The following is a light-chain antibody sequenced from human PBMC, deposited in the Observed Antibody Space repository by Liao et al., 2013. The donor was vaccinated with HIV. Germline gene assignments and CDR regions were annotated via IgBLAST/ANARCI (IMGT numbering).Light chain of an antibody. Sequence: SYDLTQPPSVSVSPGQTATISCSGQNLGDKHASWYQQKPGQSPVLVIYQDVKRPSGIPERFSGSNSGDTATLTISGTQAMDEADYYCQAWDSNSLYVFGSGTKVTVL. CDR3: QAWDSNSLYV. CDR1: NLGDKH. V-gene: IGLV3-1*01. J-gene: IGLJ1*01. CDR2: QDV.